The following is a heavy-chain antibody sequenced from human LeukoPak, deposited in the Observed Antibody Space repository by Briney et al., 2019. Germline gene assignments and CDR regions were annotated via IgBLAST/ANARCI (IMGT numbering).Heavy chain of an antibody. V-gene: IGHV1-69*04. J-gene: IGHJ4*02. CDR3: ARDRKTFYYGSGSYLDYFDY. CDR2: IIPILGIA. D-gene: IGHD3-10*01. Sequence: SVKVSCKASGYTFTSYGISWVRQAPGQGLEWMGRIIPILGIANYAQKFQGRVTITADKTTSTAYMELSSLRSADTAVYYCARDRKTFYYGSGSYLDYFDYWGQGTLVTVSS. CDR1: GYTFTSYG.